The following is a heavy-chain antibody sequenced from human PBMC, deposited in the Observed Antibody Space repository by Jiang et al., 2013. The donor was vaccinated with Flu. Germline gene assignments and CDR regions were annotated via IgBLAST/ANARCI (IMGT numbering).Heavy chain of an antibody. J-gene: IGHJ6*02. Sequence: SYGMHWVRPGSGRRGWSGWQLYGMMEVINTMQNSVKGRFTISRDNSKNTLYLQMNSLRAEDTAVYYCARDFAPSKIQLWFGPYYYGMDVWGQGTTVTVSS. CDR3: ARDFAPSKIQLWFGPYYYGMDV. D-gene: IGHD5-18*01. CDR1: SYG. CDR2: YGMMEVI. V-gene: IGHV3-33*01.